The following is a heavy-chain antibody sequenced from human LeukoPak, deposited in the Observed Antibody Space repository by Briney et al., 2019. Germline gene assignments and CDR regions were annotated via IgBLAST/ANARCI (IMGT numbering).Heavy chain of an antibody. CDR3: ARRLASGWSHDAFDI. CDR2: ISSSGGST. J-gene: IGHJ3*02. D-gene: IGHD6-19*01. V-gene: IGHV3-23*01. CDR1: GFTFSSYA. Sequence: PGGSLRLSCAASGFTFSSYAMSWVRQAPGKGLECVSTISSSGGSTYYADSVKGRFTISRDNAKNSLYLQMNSLRAEDTAVYYCARRLASGWSHDAFDIWGQGTMVTVSS.